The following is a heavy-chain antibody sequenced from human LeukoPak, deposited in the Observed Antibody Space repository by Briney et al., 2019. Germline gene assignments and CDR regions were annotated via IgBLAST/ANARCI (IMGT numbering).Heavy chain of an antibody. J-gene: IGHJ4*02. CDR2: IIPIFGTA. CDR3: ARSPIRDYGDYYFDY. CDR1: GGTFSSYA. D-gene: IGHD4-17*01. V-gene: IGHV1-69*13. Sequence: ASVKVSCKASGGTFSSYAISWVRQAPGQGLEWMGRIIPIFGTANYAQKFQGRITITADESTSTAYMELSSLRSEDTAVYYCARSPIRDYGDYYFDYWGQGTLVTVSS.